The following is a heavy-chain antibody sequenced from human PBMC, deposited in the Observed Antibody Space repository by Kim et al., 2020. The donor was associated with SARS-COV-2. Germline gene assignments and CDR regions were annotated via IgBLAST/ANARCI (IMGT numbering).Heavy chain of an antibody. CDR1: GFTFSSYW. J-gene: IGHJ6*02. D-gene: IGHD4-4*01. Sequence: GGSLRLSCGASGFTFSSYWMHWVRQAPGKGLVWVSRINSDGSSTSYADSVKGRFTISRDNAKNTLYLQMNSLRAEDTAVYYCARDREPYYSNNRGGYYGMDVWGQGTTVTVSS. CDR3: ARDREPYYSNNRGGYYGMDV. V-gene: IGHV3-74*01. CDR2: INSDGSST.